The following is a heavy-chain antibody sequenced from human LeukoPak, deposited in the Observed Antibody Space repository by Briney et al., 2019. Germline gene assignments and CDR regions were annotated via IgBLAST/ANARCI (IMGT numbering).Heavy chain of an antibody. Sequence: GGSLRLSCAASGFTFSSYSMNWVRQAPGKGLEWVSSISSSSSYIYYADSVKGRFTISRDNAKNSLYLQMNSLRAEDTAVYYCAREGAIILMVRGVKGAFDIWGQGAMVTVSS. CDR1: GFTFSSYS. CDR2: ISSSSSYI. CDR3: AREGAIILMVRGVKGAFDI. J-gene: IGHJ3*02. V-gene: IGHV3-21*01. D-gene: IGHD3-10*01.